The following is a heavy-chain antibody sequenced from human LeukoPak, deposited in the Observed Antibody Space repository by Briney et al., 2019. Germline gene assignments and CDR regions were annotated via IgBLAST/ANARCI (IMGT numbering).Heavy chain of an antibody. CDR1: GYSFSSYW. CDR3: ARRRDLYSGSYYPFDY. D-gene: IGHD1-26*01. J-gene: IGHJ4*02. CDR2: IYPGDSDA. V-gene: IGHV5-51*01. Sequence: GESLKISCKGSGYSFSSYWIGWVRQMPGKGLKWMGIIYPGDSDARYSPSFQGQVTISADKSISTAYLQWSSLKASDTAMYYCARRRDLYSGSYYPFDYWGQGTLVTVSS.